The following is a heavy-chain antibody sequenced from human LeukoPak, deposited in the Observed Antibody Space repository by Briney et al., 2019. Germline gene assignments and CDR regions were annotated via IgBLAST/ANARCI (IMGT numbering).Heavy chain of an antibody. V-gene: IGHV3-33*01. CDR2: IWYDGSNK. J-gene: IGHJ4*02. CDR3: TRDPAYYLRYGYFDY. D-gene: IGHD1-26*01. CDR1: GFTFSSYG. Sequence: GRSLRLSCAASGFTFSSYGMHWVRQAPGKGLEWVAVIWYDGSNKYYADSVKGRFTISRDNAKNSVYLQMNNLRAADTALYYCTRDPAYYLRYGYFDYWGQGILVTVSS.